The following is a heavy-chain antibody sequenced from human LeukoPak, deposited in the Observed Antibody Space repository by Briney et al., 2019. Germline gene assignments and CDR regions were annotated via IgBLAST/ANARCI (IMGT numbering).Heavy chain of an antibody. J-gene: IGHJ4*02. Sequence: SETLSLTCTVSGGSISTSNYYWSWIRQPPGKGLEWIGYIYYSGSTNYNPSLKSRVTISVDTSKNQFSLKLSSVTAADTAVYYCAREANCGGDCYVDYWGQGTLVTVSS. CDR3: AREANCGGDCYVDY. CDR1: GGSISTSNYY. V-gene: IGHV4-61*01. CDR2: IYYSGST. D-gene: IGHD2-21*02.